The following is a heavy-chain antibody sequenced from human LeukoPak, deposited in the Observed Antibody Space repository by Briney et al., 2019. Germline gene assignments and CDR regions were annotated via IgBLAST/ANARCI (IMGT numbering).Heavy chain of an antibody. Sequence: PSETLSLTCTVSGGSISSSSYYWGWIRQPPGKGLEWIGSIYYSGSTYYNPSLKSRVTISVDTSKNQFSLKLSSVTAADTAVYYCARRYDYIWGSYRDFDYWGQGTLVTVSS. CDR3: ARRYDYIWGSYRDFDY. CDR2: IYYSGST. J-gene: IGHJ4*02. V-gene: IGHV4-39*01. D-gene: IGHD3-16*02. CDR1: GGSISSSSYY.